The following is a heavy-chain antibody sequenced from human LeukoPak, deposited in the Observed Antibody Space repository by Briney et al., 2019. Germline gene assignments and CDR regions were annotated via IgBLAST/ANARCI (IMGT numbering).Heavy chain of an antibody. CDR2: IYPGDSDT. CDR3: ARLADDSSGYYSNWFDP. D-gene: IGHD3-22*01. CDR1: GYSFTSYW. Sequence: GESLKISCKGSGYSFTSYWIGWVRQMPGKGLEWVGIIYPGDSDTRNSPSFQGQVTISADKSISTAYLQRSRLKASDTAMYYCARLADDSSGYYSNWFDPWGQGTLVTVSS. J-gene: IGHJ5*02. V-gene: IGHV5-51*01.